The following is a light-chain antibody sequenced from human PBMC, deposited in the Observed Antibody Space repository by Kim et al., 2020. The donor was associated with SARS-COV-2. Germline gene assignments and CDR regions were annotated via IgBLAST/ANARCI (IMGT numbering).Light chain of an antibody. CDR2: KVS. V-gene: IGKV2-30*01. J-gene: IGKJ3*01. Sequence: PASISCRSSQSPVYSDGNIYLNWFHQRPGQSPRRLLYKVSNRDSGVPDRFSGSGSGTDFTLQISRVEAEDVGVYYCMQGTHWPFTFGPGTKVDIK. CDR3: MQGTHWPFT. CDR1: QSPVYSDGNIY.